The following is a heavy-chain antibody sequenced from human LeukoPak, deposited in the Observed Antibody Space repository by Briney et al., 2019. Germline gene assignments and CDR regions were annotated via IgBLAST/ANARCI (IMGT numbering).Heavy chain of an antibody. CDR2: ISSSSSII. CDR1: GFTFSSYS. Sequence: PGGSLRLSCAASGFTFSSYSMNWVRQAPGKGLEWVSYISSSSSIIYYADSVKGRFTISRDNAKNSLYLQMNSLRAEDTAVYYCARGSGSYYVSAFDIWGQGIMVTVSS. V-gene: IGHV3-48*04. J-gene: IGHJ3*02. CDR3: ARGSGSYYVSAFDI. D-gene: IGHD1-26*01.